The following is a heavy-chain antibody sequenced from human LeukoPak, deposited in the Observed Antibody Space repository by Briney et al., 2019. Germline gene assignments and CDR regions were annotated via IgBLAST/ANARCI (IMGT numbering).Heavy chain of an antibody. Sequence: GASVKVSCKASGGTFISYAISWVRQAPGQGLEWMGGIIPIFGTANYAQKFQGRVTITADESTSTAYMELSSLRSEDTAAYYCARARYYYDSSGYSEGPNYYYYYGMDVWGQGTTVTVSS. CDR2: IIPIFGTA. J-gene: IGHJ6*02. CDR3: ARARYYYDSSGYSEGPNYYYYYGMDV. D-gene: IGHD3-22*01. V-gene: IGHV1-69*01. CDR1: GGTFISYA.